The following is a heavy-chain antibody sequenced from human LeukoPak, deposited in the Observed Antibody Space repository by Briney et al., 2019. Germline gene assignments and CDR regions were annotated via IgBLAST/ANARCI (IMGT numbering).Heavy chain of an antibody. J-gene: IGHJ4*02. CDR1: GGSISSRSYY. CDR2: ILYSGST. Sequence: SSETLSLTCTVSGGSISSRSYYWGWLRQPPGKGLEWIASILYSGSTYHNPSLKSRVTISVDTSKKQFSLKLSSVTAADTAVYYCARRGAWSGFYDYWGQGTLVTVSS. V-gene: IGHV4-39*01. D-gene: IGHD3-3*01. CDR3: ARRGAWSGFYDY.